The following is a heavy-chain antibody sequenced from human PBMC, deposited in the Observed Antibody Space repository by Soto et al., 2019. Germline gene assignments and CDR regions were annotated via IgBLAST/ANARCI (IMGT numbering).Heavy chain of an antibody. CDR2: ISSSSSYT. CDR1: GFTFSDYY. V-gene: IGHV3-11*06. D-gene: IGHD5-12*01. J-gene: IGHJ3*02. Sequence: GGSLRLSCAASGFTFSDYYMSWIRQAPGKGLEWVSYISSSSSYTNYADSVKGRFTISRDNAKNSLYLQMNSLRAEDRAVYYGAREFNVALGAFDIWGQGTMVTVSS. CDR3: AREFNVALGAFDI.